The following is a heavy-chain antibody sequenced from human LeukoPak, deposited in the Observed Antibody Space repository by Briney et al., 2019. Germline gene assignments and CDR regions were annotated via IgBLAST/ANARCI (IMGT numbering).Heavy chain of an antibody. Sequence: GGSLRLSCAASGFTFTNYAMNWVRQAPEKGLEWVSSITNTAGTTYYADSVKGRFTISRDNSKNALYLQMNSLRAEDTALYYCAKRGEGRTYYFDYWGQGSLVTVSS. CDR1: GFTFTNYA. D-gene: IGHD1-14*01. CDR3: AKRGEGRTYYFDY. J-gene: IGHJ4*02. V-gene: IGHV3-23*01. CDR2: ITNTAGTT.